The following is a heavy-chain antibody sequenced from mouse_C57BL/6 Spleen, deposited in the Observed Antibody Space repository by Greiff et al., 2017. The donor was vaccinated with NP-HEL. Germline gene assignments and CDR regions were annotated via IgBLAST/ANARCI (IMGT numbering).Heavy chain of an antibody. V-gene: IGHV1-61*01. CDR2: IYPSDSET. CDR3: ARLLDYDGGTWFAY. J-gene: IGHJ3*01. D-gene: IGHD2-4*01. CDR1: GYTFTSYW. Sequence: VQLQQPGAELVRPGSSVKLSCKASGYTFTSYWMDWVKQRPGQGLEWIGNIYPSDSETHYNQKFKDKATLTVDKSSSTAYMQLSSLTSEDSAVEYCARLLDYDGGTWFAYWGQGTLVTVSA.